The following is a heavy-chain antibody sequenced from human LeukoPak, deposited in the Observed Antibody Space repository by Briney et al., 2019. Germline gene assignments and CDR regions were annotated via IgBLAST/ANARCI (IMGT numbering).Heavy chain of an antibody. Sequence: SETLSLTCTVSGGSISSYYWSWIRQPPGKGLEWIGYIYYSGSTNYNPSLKSRVTISVDTSKNQFSLKLSSVTAADTAVYYCARREYYYGSGSYYGYFDYWGQGTLVTVSS. V-gene: IGHV4-59*08. D-gene: IGHD3-10*01. CDR2: IYYSGST. CDR3: ARREYYYGSGSYYGYFDY. CDR1: GGSISSYY. J-gene: IGHJ4*02.